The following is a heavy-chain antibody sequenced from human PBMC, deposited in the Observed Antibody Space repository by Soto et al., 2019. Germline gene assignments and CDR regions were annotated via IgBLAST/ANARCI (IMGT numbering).Heavy chain of an antibody. J-gene: IGHJ2*01. CDR3: ARVWDRDGGNCYRGFDL. V-gene: IGHV3-30-3*01. CDR1: GFTLTTYA. Sequence: QVQLVESGGGVVQPGRSLRLACAASGFTLTTYAMHWVRQAPGRGLEVVALISYDGSYKPYADSVRGRFTISGDQSKNTLYLQMICLRAEDTAGYYCARVWDRDGGNCYRGFDLRVRGTLVTVSS. CDR2: ISYDGSYK. D-gene: IGHD2-21*01.